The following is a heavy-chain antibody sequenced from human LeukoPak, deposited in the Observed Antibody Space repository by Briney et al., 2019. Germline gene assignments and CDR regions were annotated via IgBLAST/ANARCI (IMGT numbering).Heavy chain of an antibody. J-gene: IGHJ6*02. CDR3: ARETSPLMAYYYYYGMDV. CDR1: GFTFTNYW. D-gene: IGHD3-10*01. V-gene: IGHV3-33*08. Sequence: GGSLRLSCAASGFTFTNYWMHWVRQAPGKGLEWVAVIWYDGSNKYYADSVKGRFTISRDNSKNTLYLQMNSLRAEDTAVYYCARETSPLMAYYYYYGMDVWGQGTTVTVSS. CDR2: IWYDGSNK.